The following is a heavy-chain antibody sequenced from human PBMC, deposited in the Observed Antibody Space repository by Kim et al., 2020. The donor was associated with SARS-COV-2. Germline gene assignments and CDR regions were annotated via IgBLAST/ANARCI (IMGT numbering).Heavy chain of an antibody. Sequence: GGSLRLSCAASGFPFSNYEMNWVRQAPGKGLEWVSYITSSGNTIYYADSVKGRFTISRDNAKNSLSLQMNSLRVEDTAVYYCARVLAASVVTAVSWGYWGQGTLVTVSS. V-gene: IGHV3-48*03. D-gene: IGHD2-21*02. CDR3: ARVLAASVVTAVSWGY. CDR1: GFPFSNYE. CDR2: ITSSGNTI. J-gene: IGHJ4*02.